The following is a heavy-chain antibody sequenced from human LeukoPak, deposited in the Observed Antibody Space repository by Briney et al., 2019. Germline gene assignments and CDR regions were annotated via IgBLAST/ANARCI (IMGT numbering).Heavy chain of an antibody. J-gene: IGHJ6*02. CDR3: AKVTRLTTVTTIYYYGMDV. CDR1: GFTFSSYA. CDR2: ISGSGGST. V-gene: IGHV3-23*01. Sequence: GGSLRLSCAASGFTFSSYAMSWVRQAPGKGLEWVSAISGSGGSTYYADSVKGRFTISRDNSKNTLYLQMNSLRAEDTAVYYCAKVTRLTTVTTIYYYGMDVWGRGTTVTVSS. D-gene: IGHD4-17*01.